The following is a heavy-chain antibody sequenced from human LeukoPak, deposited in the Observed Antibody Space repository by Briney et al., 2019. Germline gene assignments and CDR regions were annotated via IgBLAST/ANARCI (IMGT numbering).Heavy chain of an antibody. CDR2: ISYDGSNK. CDR1: GFTFSSYG. CDR3: AKTMGSYATLDY. Sequence: GRSLRLSCAASGFTFSSYGMHWVRQAPGKGLEWEAVISYDGSNKYYADSVKGRFTISRDNSKNTLYLQMNSLRAEDTAVYYCAKTMGSYATLDYWGQGTLVTVSS. D-gene: IGHD3-10*01. V-gene: IGHV3-30*18. J-gene: IGHJ4*02.